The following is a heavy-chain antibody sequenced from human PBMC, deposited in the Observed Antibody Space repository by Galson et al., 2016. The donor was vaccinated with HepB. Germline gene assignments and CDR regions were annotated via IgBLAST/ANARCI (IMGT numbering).Heavy chain of an antibody. V-gene: IGHV2-5*01. Sequence: PALVKPTQTLTLTCTFSGFSLSTTGVGVGWIRQPPGKALEWLTLIYWNDDKRFSPSLKSRVNITKDTSKNQVVLTMTDMDPEDTATYYCARGNSNWYRRTYMWFDPWGQGTLVTVSS. CDR1: GFSLSTTGVG. D-gene: IGHD6-13*01. CDR3: ARGNSNWYRRTYMWFDP. J-gene: IGHJ5*02. CDR2: IYWNDDK.